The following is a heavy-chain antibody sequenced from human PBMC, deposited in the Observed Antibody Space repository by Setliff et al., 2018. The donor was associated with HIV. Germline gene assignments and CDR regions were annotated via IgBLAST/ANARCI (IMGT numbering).Heavy chain of an antibody. V-gene: IGHV4-31*03. CDR2: IYYSGST. CDR3: ARAPFVGGAYYYWGSYYFDY. J-gene: IGHJ4*02. Sequence: SETLSLTCTVSGGSINTGAYYWSWTRQHPGRGLEWIGYIYYSGSTHYNPSLKSRVTISLDTSKNQFSLRLTSVTAADTAVFYCARAPFVGGAYYYWGSYYFDYWGPGTLVTVS. D-gene: IGHD3-22*01. CDR1: GGSINTGAYY.